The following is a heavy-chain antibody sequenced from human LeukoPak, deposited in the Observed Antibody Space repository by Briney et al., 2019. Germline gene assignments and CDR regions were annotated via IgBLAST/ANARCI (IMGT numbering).Heavy chain of an antibody. V-gene: IGHV4-34*01. CDR3: ARNRRIQLWLRVFDY. J-gene: IGHJ4*02. D-gene: IGHD5-18*01. Sequence: SETLSLTCAVYGGSFSGYYWSWIRQPPGKGLEWIGEINHSGSTNYNPSLKSRVTISVDTSKNQFSLKLISVTAADAAVYYCARNRRIQLWLRVFDYWGQGTLVTVSS. CDR1: GGSFSGYY. CDR2: INHSGST.